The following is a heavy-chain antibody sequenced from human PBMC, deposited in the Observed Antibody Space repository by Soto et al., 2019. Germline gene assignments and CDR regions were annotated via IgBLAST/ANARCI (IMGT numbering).Heavy chain of an antibody. Sequence: ASVKVSCKASGGTFSSYAISWVRQAPGQGLEWMGGIIPILGIANYAQKFQGRVTITADKSTSTAYMELSSLRSEDTAVYYCARRTQKGGYYDSSGYLYYYYGMDVWGQGTTVTVSS. CDR1: GGTFSSYA. V-gene: IGHV1-69*10. CDR3: ARRTQKGGYYDSSGYLYYYYGMDV. CDR2: IIPILGIA. J-gene: IGHJ6*02. D-gene: IGHD3-22*01.